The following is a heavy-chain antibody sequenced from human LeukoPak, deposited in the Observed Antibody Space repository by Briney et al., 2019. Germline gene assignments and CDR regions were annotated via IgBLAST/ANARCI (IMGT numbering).Heavy chain of an antibody. J-gene: IGHJ4*02. CDR2: IYYSGST. CDR1: GGSISSSSYY. D-gene: IGHD3-22*01. Sequence: PSETLSLTCTVSGGSISSSSYYWAWIRQPPGKGLEWIGYIYYSGSTNYNPSLKSRVTISVDTSKNQFSLKLSSVTAADTAVYYCARGYYYDSSGYFDYWGQGTLVTVSS. V-gene: IGHV4-61*05. CDR3: ARGYYYDSSGYFDY.